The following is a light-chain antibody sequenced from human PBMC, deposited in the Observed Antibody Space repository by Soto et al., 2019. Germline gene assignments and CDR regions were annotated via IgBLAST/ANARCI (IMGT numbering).Light chain of an antibody. J-gene: IGKJ2*03. CDR1: QDITNF. Sequence: DIQMTQSPSSLSASVGDRVTISCQSSQDITNFLIWYQQKPGKAPKLLIYDASNLESGVPSRFIGSGSGTDFFFTISSLQPEDSATYYCQQFNSRPYSFGQGTKLEIK. V-gene: IGKV1-33*01. CDR3: QQFNSRPYS. CDR2: DAS.